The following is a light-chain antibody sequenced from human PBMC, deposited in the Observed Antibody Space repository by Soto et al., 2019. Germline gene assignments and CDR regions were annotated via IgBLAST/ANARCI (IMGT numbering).Light chain of an antibody. CDR1: QDISSF. CDR3: QQHDDYSHAT. Sequence: DIQMTQSPSTLSASVGDRVTISCRASQDISSFLAWYQHKPGKAPKLLIYDAPTLQTGVPSRFRGSGFGTEFTLTISGLQPDDFATYYCQQHDDYSHATFGQGTKVDIK. J-gene: IGKJ2*01. CDR2: DAP. V-gene: IGKV1-5*01.